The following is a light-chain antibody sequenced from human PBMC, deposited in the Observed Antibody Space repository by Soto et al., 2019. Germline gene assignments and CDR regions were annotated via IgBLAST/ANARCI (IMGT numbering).Light chain of an antibody. CDR3: QQRSNWPRLT. V-gene: IGKV3-11*01. CDR2: DAS. Sequence: EIVLTQSPAPLSLSPGERDTLSCRASQSVNSYLAWYQQKPGQAPRLLIYDASNRATGIPARFSGSGSGTDFTLTISSLEPEDFAVYYCQQRSNWPRLTFGGGTKV. CDR1: QSVNSY. J-gene: IGKJ4*01.